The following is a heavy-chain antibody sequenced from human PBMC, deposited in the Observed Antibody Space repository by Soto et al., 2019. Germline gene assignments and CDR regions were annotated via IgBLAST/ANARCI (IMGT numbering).Heavy chain of an antibody. CDR1: GFSFSSYA. CDR2: ISGSGGQT. J-gene: IGHJ4*02. D-gene: IGHD3-10*01. Sequence: EVQLLESGGSLVQPGGSLRLSCAASGFSFSSYAMDWARQTPGKGLEWVAGISGSGGQTYYADSVKGRFTISRDSPKNMVYLEINSLRVDDTAVYYCAHLWFGAFDYWGQGTLVTVSS. CDR3: AHLWFGAFDY. V-gene: IGHV3-23*01.